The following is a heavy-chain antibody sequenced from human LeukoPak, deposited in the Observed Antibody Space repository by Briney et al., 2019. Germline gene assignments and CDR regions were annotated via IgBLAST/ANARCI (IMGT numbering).Heavy chain of an antibody. Sequence: GGSLRLSCAASGFTFSSYALSWVRQAPGKGLEWVAVIAYDESNKYYADSVKGRFTISRDNSKSTLYLQMNSLRAGDTAVYYCAKDIWRGSYFDYWGQGTLVTASS. CDR1: GFTFSSYA. V-gene: IGHV3-30*18. J-gene: IGHJ4*02. D-gene: IGHD1-26*01. CDR3: AKDIWRGSYFDY. CDR2: IAYDESNK.